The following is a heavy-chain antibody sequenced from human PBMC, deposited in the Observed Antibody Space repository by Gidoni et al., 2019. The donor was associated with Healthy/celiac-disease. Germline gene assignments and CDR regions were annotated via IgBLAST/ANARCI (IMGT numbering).Heavy chain of an antibody. Sequence: QVQLQESGPGLVKPSETLSLTCTVSGGSISSYYWSWIRQPPGKGLEWTGYIYYSGSTNYNPSLKSRVTISVDTSKNQFALKLSSVTAADTAVYYCASGGNRYYFDYWGQGTLVTVSS. CDR3: ASGGNRYYFDY. J-gene: IGHJ4*02. CDR2: IYYSGST. V-gene: IGHV4-59*01. CDR1: GGSISSYY.